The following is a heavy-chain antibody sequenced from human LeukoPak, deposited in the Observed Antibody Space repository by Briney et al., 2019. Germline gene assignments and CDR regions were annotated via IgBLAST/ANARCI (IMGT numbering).Heavy chain of an antibody. J-gene: IGHJ4*02. Sequence: PRGSLRLSCAVSGFMFKNYAMSWLRQAPGKGLEWVSGNSGRGDITYYADSVKGRFTISRDTSTNTLFLQMDSLRVEDTAVYYCAKDRPFGSGSFYGMFDYWGQGSLVTVSS. V-gene: IGHV3-23*01. D-gene: IGHD3-10*01. CDR2: NSGRGDIT. CDR3: AKDRPFGSGSFYGMFDY. CDR1: GFMFKNYA.